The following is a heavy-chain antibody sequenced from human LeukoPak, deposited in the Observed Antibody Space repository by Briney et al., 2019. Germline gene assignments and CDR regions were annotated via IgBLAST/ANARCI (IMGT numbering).Heavy chain of an antibody. Sequence: SVKVSCKASGGTFSSYAISWVRQALGQGLEWMGRIIPILGIANYAQKFQGRVTITADKSTSTAYMELSSLRSEDTAVYYCARVAAEEGSDYWGQGTLVTVSS. J-gene: IGHJ4*02. V-gene: IGHV1-69*04. CDR2: IIPILGIA. CDR3: ARVAAEEGSDY. CDR1: GGTFSSYA.